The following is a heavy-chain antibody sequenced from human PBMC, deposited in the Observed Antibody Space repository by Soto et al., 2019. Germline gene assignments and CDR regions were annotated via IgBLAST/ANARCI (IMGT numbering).Heavy chain of an antibody. Sequence: GSLRLSCAASGFTFSIHEMNWVRQAPGKGLEWVSYISSIGVATYYADSVKGRFTISRDNAKNSPYLQMNSLRAEDTAVYYCAREGRVGGIDYWGQGTPVTAPQ. J-gene: IGHJ4*02. CDR2: ISSIGVAT. CDR1: GFTFSIHE. V-gene: IGHV3-48*03. CDR3: AREGRVGGIDY. D-gene: IGHD6-19*01.